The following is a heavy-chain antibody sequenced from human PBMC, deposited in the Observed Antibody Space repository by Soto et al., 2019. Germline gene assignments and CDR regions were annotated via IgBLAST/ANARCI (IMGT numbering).Heavy chain of an antibody. Sequence: QGQLVQSGAEVKKSGASVKVSCKASGYTFSDYYIQWLRQAPGQGLEWVAWINPKTAATNYAKKFQDRVTLTSDTSFTTEYLELTRLRPDDTAVYYCARIKCGLDYCGGMDVWGQGTAVTVSS. CDR3: ARIKCGLDYCGGMDV. D-gene: IGHD2-21*01. V-gene: IGHV1-2*02. CDR2: INPKTAAT. J-gene: IGHJ6*02. CDR1: GYTFSDYY.